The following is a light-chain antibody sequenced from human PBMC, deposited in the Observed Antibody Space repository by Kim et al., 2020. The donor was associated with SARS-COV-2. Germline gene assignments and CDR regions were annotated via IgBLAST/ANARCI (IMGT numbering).Light chain of an antibody. Sequence: TPGERATLPGRARQSVSSNYVAWDQQKPGQAPRLLSYGASSRATSIPDRFSGSGSGTDFTLTISRLEPEDFAVYYCQQYGSSLLTFGGGTKVDI. CDR1: QSVSSNY. J-gene: IGKJ4*01. CDR2: GAS. CDR3: QQYGSSLLT. V-gene: IGKV3-20*01.